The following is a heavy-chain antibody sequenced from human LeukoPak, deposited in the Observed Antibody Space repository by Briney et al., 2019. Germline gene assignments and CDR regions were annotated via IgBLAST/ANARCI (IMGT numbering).Heavy chain of an antibody. CDR2: IYTSGST. CDR1: GGSISSGSYY. J-gene: IGHJ4*02. CDR3: VASVYYDFWSGYFGGY. Sequence: PSETLSLTCTVSGGSISSGSYYWSWIRQPAGKGLEWIGRIYTSGSTNYNPSLKSRVTISVGTSKNQFSLKLSSVTAADTAVYYCVASVYYDFWSGYFGGYWGQGTLVTVSS. V-gene: IGHV4-61*02. D-gene: IGHD3-3*01.